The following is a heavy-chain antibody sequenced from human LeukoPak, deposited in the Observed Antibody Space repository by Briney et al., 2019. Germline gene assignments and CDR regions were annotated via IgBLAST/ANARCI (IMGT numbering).Heavy chain of an antibody. CDR3: AKSPRGVGATGFDY. V-gene: IGHV3-23*01. CDR2: ISGSGGST. Sequence: GSLRLSCAASGFTFSSYAMSWVRQAPGKGLEWDSAISGSGGSTYYADSVKGRFTISRDNSKNTLYLQMNSLRAEDTAVYYCAKSPRGVGATGFDYWGQGTLVTVSS. CDR1: GFTFSSYA. J-gene: IGHJ4*02. D-gene: IGHD1-26*01.